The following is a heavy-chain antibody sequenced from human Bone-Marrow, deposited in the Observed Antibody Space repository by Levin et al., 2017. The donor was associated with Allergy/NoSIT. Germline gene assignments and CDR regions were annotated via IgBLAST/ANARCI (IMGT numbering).Heavy chain of an antibody. CDR1: GDSISRYY. Sequence: PSETLSLTCTVSGDSISRYYWSWIRQPPGKGLEWIGYIYYSGSTNYNPSLKSRVTISVDTSKNQFSLDLNFVTAADTAVYYCARDAQTSPTRSYGMDVWGQGTTVTVSS. V-gene: IGHV4-59*01. J-gene: IGHJ6*02. CDR2: IYYSGST. CDR3: ARDAQTSPTRSYGMDV.